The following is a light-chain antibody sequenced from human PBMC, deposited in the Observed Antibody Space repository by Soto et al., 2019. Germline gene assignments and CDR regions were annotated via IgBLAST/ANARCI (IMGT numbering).Light chain of an antibody. CDR1: SSDVGGYNY. V-gene: IGLV2-14*01. CDR3: SSYTSSSTLLYV. J-gene: IGLJ1*01. CDR2: DVS. Sequence: QSALTQPASVSGSPGQSITISCTGTSSDVGGYNYVSWYQQHPGKAPKLMIYDVSNQPSGVSNRFSGSKSGNTAPLTISGLQAEDEADYYCSSYTSSSTLLYVFGTGTKVTVL.